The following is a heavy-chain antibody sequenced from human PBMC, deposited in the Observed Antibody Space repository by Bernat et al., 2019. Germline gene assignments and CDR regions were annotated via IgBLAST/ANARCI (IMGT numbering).Heavy chain of an antibody. CDR1: GFTFSSYA. V-gene: IGHV3-23*01. CDR2: LSGSGGST. Sequence: EVQLLESGGGLVQPGGSLRLSCAASGFTFSSYAMSWVRQAPGKGLEWVSALSGSGGSTYYADSVKGRFTISRDNSKNTLYLQMNSLRAEDTAVYYCAKDQATYYDYIWESSTDAFDIWGQGTMVTVSS. J-gene: IGHJ3*02. CDR3: AKDQATYYDYIWESSTDAFDI. D-gene: IGHD3-16*01.